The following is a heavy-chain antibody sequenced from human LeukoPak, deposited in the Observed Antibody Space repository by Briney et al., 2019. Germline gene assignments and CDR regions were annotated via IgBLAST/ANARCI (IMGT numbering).Heavy chain of an antibody. CDR2: TYFRSKWYN. CDR1: GDSVSSNRAT. Sequence: PSQTLSLTCAISGDSVSSNRATWIWIRQSPSRGLEWLGRTYFRSKWYNDYAVSVKGRITINPDTSKNQFSLQLNSVTPEDTAVYYCARGRGDIDFDFWGQGTLVTVSS. J-gene: IGHJ4*02. CDR3: ARGRGDIDFDF. V-gene: IGHV6-1*01.